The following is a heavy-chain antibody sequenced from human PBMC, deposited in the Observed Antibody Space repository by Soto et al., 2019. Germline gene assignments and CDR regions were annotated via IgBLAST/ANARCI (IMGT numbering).Heavy chain of an antibody. CDR3: ARDSDYYDSSGYPIYYGMDV. CDR2: IYSGGST. J-gene: IGHJ6*02. CDR1: GFTVSSNY. V-gene: IGHV3-53*01. D-gene: IGHD3-22*01. Sequence: GGSLRLSCVASGFTVSSNYMSWVRQAPGKGLEWVSVIYSGGSTYYADSVKGRFTISRDNSKNTLYLQMNSLRAEDTAVYYCARDSDYYDSSGYPIYYGMDVWGQGTTVTVSS.